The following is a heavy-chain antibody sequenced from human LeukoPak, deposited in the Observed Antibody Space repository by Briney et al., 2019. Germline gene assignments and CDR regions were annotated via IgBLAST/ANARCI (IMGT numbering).Heavy chain of an antibody. CDR1: GFTFSSYG. Sequence: GRSLRLSCAASGFTFSSYGMHWVRQAPGKGLEWVAVISYDGSNKYYADSVKGRFTISRDNSKNTLYLQMNSLRAEDTAVYYCAGDSSGWYASFDYWGQGTLVTVSS. V-gene: IGHV3-30*03. J-gene: IGHJ4*02. CDR3: AGDSSGWYASFDY. D-gene: IGHD6-19*01. CDR2: ISYDGSNK.